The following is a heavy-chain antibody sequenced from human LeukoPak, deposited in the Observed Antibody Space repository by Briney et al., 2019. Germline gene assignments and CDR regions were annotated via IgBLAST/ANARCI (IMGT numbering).Heavy chain of an antibody. Sequence: ASVKVSCKVSGYTLTELSMHWVRQAPGKGLEWMGGFDPEDGETIYAQKFQGRVTMTEDISTDTAYMELSSLRSEDTAVYYCASKIKQQLKDGAFDIWGQGTMVTVSS. CDR1: GYTLTELS. CDR2: FDPEDGET. CDR3: ASKIKQQLKDGAFDI. D-gene: IGHD6-13*01. V-gene: IGHV1-24*01. J-gene: IGHJ3*02.